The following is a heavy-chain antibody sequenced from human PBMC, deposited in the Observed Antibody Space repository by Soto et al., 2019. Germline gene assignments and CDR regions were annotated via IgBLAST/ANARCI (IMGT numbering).Heavy chain of an antibody. D-gene: IGHD3-9*01. CDR3: ARHKLPLYDILTGYLDY. CDR2: IYYSGST. Sequence: PSETLSLTCTVSGGSISSGGYYWSWIRQHPGKGLEWIGYIYYSGSTYYNPSLKSRVTISVDTSKNQFSLKLSSVTAADTAVYYCARHKLPLYDILTGYLDYWGQGTLVTVSS. CDR1: GGSISSGGYY. J-gene: IGHJ4*02. V-gene: IGHV4-31*03.